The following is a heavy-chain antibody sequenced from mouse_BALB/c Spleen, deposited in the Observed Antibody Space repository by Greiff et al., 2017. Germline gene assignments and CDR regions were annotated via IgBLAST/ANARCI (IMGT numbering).Heavy chain of an antibody. V-gene: IGHV1-15*01. D-gene: IGHD1-3*01. CDR3: TRSGSGNYYFDY. CDR1: GYTFTDYE. Sequence: VQLQQSGAELVRPGASVTLSCKASGYTFTDYEMHWVKQTPVHGLEWIGAIDPDTGGTAYNQKFKGKATLTADKSSSTAYMELRSLTSEDSAVYYCTRSGSGNYYFDYWGQGTTLTVSS. CDR2: IDPDTGGT. J-gene: IGHJ2*01.